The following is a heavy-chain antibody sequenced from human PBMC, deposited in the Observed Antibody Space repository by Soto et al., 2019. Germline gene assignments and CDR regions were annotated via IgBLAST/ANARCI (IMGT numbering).Heavy chain of an antibody. J-gene: IGHJ4*02. CDR1: GYTFTGYY. D-gene: IGHD5-18*01. CDR2: INPNSGGT. V-gene: IGHV1-2*02. Sequence: QVQLVQSGAEVKKPGASVKVSCKASGYTFTGYYMHWVRQAPGQGLEWMGWINPNSGGTNYAQKFQGRVTMTRDTSISTAYMELSRLRSDDTAVYYCARSGDGIQLRARIDYWGQGTLVTVSS. CDR3: ARSGDGIQLRARIDY.